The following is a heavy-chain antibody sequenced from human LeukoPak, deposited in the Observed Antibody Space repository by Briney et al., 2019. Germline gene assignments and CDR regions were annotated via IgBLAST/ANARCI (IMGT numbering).Heavy chain of an antibody. J-gene: IGHJ4*02. CDR1: VYTLIDYY. CDR3: AKATESHHNLDY. Sequence: VKVSCKASVYTLIDYYIHWERHASGQGPAWMGSINPNSGGTKYAQKFQGRVTMTRDTSIGTAHMQLSRLRSDDTAVYYCAKATESHHNLDYWGQGTLVTVSS. D-gene: IGHD1-14*01. V-gene: IGHV1-2*02. CDR2: INPNSGGT.